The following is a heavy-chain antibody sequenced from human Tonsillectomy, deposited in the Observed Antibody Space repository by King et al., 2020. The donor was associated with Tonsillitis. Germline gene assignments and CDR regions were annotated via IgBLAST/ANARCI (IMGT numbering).Heavy chain of an antibody. CDR2: ISGSGGST. J-gene: IGHJ3*02. CDR1: GFTFSSYA. D-gene: IGHD3-3*01. CDR3: ANNLLKTIFGVVMIKRGAFDI. V-gene: IGHV3-23*04. Sequence: VQLVESGGGLVQPGGSLRLSCAASGFTFSSYAMSWVRQAPGKGLEWVSAISGSGGSTYYADSVKGRFTISRDNSKNTPYLQMNSLRAEDTAVYYCANNLLKTIFGVVMIKRGAFDIWGQGTMVTVSS.